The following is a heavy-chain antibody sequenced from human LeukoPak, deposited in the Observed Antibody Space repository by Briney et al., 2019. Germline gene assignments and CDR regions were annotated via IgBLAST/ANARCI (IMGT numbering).Heavy chain of an antibody. CDR3: ARGRRSWYYFDY. Sequence: ASVKVSCKASGYTFTGYYMHWVRQAPGQGLEWMGWINPNSGGTNYAQKFQGRVTMTGDTSISTAYMELNRLRSDDTAVYYCARGRRSWYYFDYWGQGTLVTVSS. J-gene: IGHJ4*02. V-gene: IGHV1-2*02. D-gene: IGHD6-13*01. CDR1: GYTFTGYY. CDR2: INPNSGGT.